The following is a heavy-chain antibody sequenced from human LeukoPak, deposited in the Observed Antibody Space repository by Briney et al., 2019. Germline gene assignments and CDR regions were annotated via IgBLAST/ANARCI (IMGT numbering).Heavy chain of an antibody. V-gene: IGHV4-59*01. CDR3: ASRLRPADAFDI. CDR1: GGSISSYY. CDR2: IYYSGST. J-gene: IGHJ3*02. D-gene: IGHD1-14*01. Sequence: SETLSLTCTVSGGSISSYYWSWIRQPPGKGLEWIGNIYYSGSTNYHPSLKSRVTISEETSRNEFSLKLSSVTAADTAVYYCASRLRPADAFDIWGQGTMVTVSS.